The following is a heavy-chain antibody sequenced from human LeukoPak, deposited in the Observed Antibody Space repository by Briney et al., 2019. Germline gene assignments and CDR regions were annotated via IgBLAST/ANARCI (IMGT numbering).Heavy chain of an antibody. Sequence: GGSLRLSCAASGFTFSSYAMSWVRQAPGKGLEWVSAISGSGGTTYYADSVKGRFTISRDNSKNTLYLQMNSLRAEDTAVYYCARDSTTPRHCSSTSCYGDYFDYWGQGTLVTVSS. CDR3: ARDSTTPRHCSSTSCYGDYFDY. CDR1: GFTFSSYA. J-gene: IGHJ4*02. D-gene: IGHD2-2*01. CDR2: ISGSGGTT. V-gene: IGHV3-23*01.